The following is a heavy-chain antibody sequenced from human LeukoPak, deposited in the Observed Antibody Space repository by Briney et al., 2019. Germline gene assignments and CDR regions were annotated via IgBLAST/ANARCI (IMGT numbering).Heavy chain of an antibody. V-gene: IGHV3-30*02. CDR1: GFTFSSYA. CDR2: IAHHGSNK. Sequence: GGSLRLSCAASGFTFSSYAMRWVRQGPGKGLEWVAYIAHHGSNKYYADSVKGRFTISRDNSKRTLYLQMNNLRADDTAVYYCAKDGSWSCTDWGQGALVTVSS. D-gene: IGHD2-8*02. J-gene: IGHJ4*02. CDR3: AKDGSWSCTD.